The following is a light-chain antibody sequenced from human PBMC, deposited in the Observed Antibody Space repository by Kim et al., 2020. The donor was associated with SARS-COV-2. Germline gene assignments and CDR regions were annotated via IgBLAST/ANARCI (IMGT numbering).Light chain of an antibody. J-gene: IGLJ3*02. CDR1: SSNIGAGYD. CDR3: QSYDSSLGGSV. CDR2: TNI. V-gene: IGLV1-40*01. Sequence: QRVTTSCTASSSNIGAGYDVHWYQQLPGTAPKLLIYTNIHRPSGVPDRFSGSKSGTSASLAITGLQADDEADYYCQSYDSSLGGSVFGGGTQLTVL.